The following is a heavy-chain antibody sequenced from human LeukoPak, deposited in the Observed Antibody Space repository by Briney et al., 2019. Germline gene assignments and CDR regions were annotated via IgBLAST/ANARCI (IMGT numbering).Heavy chain of an antibody. D-gene: IGHD3-10*01. CDR1: GGSISSSSYY. V-gene: IGHV4-61*01. J-gene: IGHJ3*02. Sequence: SETLSLTCTVSGGSISSSSYYWSWIRQPPGKGLEWIGYIYYSGSTNYNPSLKSRVTISVDTSKNQFSLKLSSVTAADTAVYYCAREGALFGVRGVRGAFDIWGQGTMVTVSS. CDR2: IYYSGST. CDR3: AREGALFGVRGVRGAFDI.